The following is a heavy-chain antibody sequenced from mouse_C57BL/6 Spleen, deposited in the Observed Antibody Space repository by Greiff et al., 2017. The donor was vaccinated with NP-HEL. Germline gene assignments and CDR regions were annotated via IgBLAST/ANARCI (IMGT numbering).Heavy chain of an antibody. Sequence: EVQLQQSGPELVKPGASVKISCKASGYTFTDYYMNWVKQSHGKSLEWIGDINPNNGGTSYNQKFKGKATLTVDKSSSTAYMELRSLPSEDSAVYYCARRDYDGAYWGQGTLVTVSA. CDR3: ARRDYDGAY. CDR1: GYTFTDYY. D-gene: IGHD2-4*01. V-gene: IGHV1-26*01. CDR2: INPNNGGT. J-gene: IGHJ3*01.